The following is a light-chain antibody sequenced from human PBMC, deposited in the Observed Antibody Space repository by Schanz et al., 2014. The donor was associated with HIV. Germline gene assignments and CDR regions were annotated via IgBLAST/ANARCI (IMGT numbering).Light chain of an antibody. V-gene: IGLV2-14*01. CDR1: SSDVGIYNY. Sequence: QSALTQPASVSGSPGQSITISCTGTSSDVGIYNYVSWYQQHPGEAPKLMIYDVSKRPSGVPDRFSGSKSGNTASLTISGLQAEDEADYYCSSYTGSGTWVFGGGTKLTVL. J-gene: IGLJ3*02. CDR3: SSYTGSGTWV. CDR2: DVS.